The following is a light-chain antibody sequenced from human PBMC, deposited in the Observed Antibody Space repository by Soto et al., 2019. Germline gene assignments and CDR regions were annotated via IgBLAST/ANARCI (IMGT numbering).Light chain of an antibody. CDR1: QSISSW. J-gene: IGKJ2*02. V-gene: IGKV1-5*03. CDR2: KAS. CDR3: QQYHSFPRT. Sequence: DIQMTQSPSTLSASVGDRVTITCRASQSISSWLAWYQQKPGKAPKLLIYKASSLESGVPSRFSGSGSGTEFTLTISSLQPDDFATYYGQQYHSFPRTFGQGTKLEIK.